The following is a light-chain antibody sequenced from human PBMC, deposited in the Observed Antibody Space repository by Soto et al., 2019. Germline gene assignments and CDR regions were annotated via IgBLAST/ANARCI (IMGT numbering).Light chain of an antibody. CDR1: LNISSN. V-gene: IGKV3-15*01. Sequence: EIVMTQSPATLSVSPGERATLSCRASLNISSNLAWYQQKPGQAPRLLIYGASTRATGIPARFSGSGSGTEFTLTISSLQSGDFAVYYCQQYNNWPRWTFGQGTKVDIK. CDR2: GAS. J-gene: IGKJ1*01. CDR3: QQYNNWPRWT.